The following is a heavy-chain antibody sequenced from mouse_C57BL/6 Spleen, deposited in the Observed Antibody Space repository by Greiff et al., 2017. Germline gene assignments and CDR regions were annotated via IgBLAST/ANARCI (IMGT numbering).Heavy chain of an antibody. CDR1: GYAFSSSW. CDR3: ARSDGYDKGYYVDY. CDR2: IYPGDGDT. V-gene: IGHV1-82*01. Sequence: VQLQQSGPELVKPGASVKISCKASGYAFSSSWMNWVKQRPGKGLEWIGRIYPGDGDTNYNGKFKGKATLTADKSSSTAYMQLSSLTSEDSAVYFCARSDGYDKGYYVDYWGQGTTLTVSS. J-gene: IGHJ2*01. D-gene: IGHD2-2*01.